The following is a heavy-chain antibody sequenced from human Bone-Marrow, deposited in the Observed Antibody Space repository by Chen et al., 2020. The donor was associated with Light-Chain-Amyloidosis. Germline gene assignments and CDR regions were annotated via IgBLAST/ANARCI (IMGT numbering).Heavy chain of an antibody. Sequence: EVQLVESGGGLVQPGRSLRLSCAASGFTFNDYAMYWVRQGPGKGLEWVSGIRSNSCNIGYADSVKGRISISRNNANNYLHLQMNRLRPEDTALYYRVKSWVPSRYLYHYYMDVWGKGTTEIVS. CDR2: IRSNSCNI. J-gene: IGHJ6*03. CDR1: GFTFNDYA. CDR3: VKSWVPSRYLYHYYMDV. V-gene: IGHV3-9*01. D-gene: IGHD1-1*01.